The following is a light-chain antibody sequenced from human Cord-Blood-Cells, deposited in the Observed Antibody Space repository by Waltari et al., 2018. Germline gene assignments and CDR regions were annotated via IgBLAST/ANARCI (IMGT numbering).Light chain of an antibody. CDR2: GAS. V-gene: IGKV3-15*01. CDR3: QQYNNWPLT. CDR1: QSVSSN. J-gene: IGKJ4*01. Sequence: EIVMTQSPATLSVSPGERATLSCRASQSVSSNLAWYQQKPVQAPRLLIYGASTRATGSPARVSGSGSGTEFTLTISSLQSEDFAVYYCQQYNNWPLTFGGGTKVEIK.